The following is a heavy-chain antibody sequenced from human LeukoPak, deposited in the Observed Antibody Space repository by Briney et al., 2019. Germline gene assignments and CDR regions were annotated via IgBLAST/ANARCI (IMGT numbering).Heavy chain of an antibody. CDR3: ASPPHYYDSSGYFGY. V-gene: IGHV3-7*01. D-gene: IGHD3-22*01. J-gene: IGHJ4*02. CDR1: GFTSSIYW. Sequence: GGSLRLSCAASGFTSSIYWMSWVRESPGKGLEWVANIKQDGSEKYYMDSVRGRFTISRDNAKNSLYLQMNSLRAEDTAVYYCASPPHYYDSSGYFGYWGQGILVTVSS. CDR2: IKQDGSEK.